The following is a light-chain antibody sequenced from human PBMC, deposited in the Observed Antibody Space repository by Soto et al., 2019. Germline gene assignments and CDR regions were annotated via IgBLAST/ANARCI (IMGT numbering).Light chain of an antibody. CDR1: RSNIGNNA. V-gene: IGLV1-36*01. J-gene: IGLJ2*01. Sequence: QSVLTQPPSVSEAPRQRVTISCSGSRSNIGNNAVNWYQQLPGKAPKLLIYYDDLLPSGVSDRFSGSKSGTSASLAISGLQSEDEADYYCAVWDDNLNVVVFGGGTKLTVL. CDR2: YDD. CDR3: AVWDDNLNVVV.